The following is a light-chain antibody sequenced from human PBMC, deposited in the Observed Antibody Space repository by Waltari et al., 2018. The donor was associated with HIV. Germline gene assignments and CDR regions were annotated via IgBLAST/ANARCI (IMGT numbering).Light chain of an antibody. J-gene: IGKJ2*01. CDR3: QQYKQLPPYI. CDR2: DVS. Sequence: EIVMTTSPATLSVSPGERANLSCRASQSINTALAWYQQKPGQAPRLLIYDVSTRATGVPTRFSGGGSGTEFTLTISSLQSEDFGVYYCQQYKQLPPYIFGQGTKLEI. V-gene: IGKV3-15*01. CDR1: QSINTA.